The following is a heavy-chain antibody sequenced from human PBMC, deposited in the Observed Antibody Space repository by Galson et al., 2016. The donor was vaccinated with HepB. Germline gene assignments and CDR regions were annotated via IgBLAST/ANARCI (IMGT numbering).Heavy chain of an antibody. Sequence: SETLSLTCTVSGDSITSSTYYWGWIRQPPGKGLEWIGSLSYSATTYFNPSLKSRVTISLDTSNNHFSLKLTSVTAADTALYYCARLYGASLNWVDPWGQGTLVTVSS. CDR1: GDSITSSTYY. CDR3: ARLYGASLNWVDP. V-gene: IGHV4-39*01. D-gene: IGHD4-17*01. CDR2: LSYSATT. J-gene: IGHJ5*02.